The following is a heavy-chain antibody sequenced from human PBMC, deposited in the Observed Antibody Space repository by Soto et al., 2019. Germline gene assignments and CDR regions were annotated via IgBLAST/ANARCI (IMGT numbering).Heavy chain of an antibody. Sequence: QVQLQESGPGLVKPSGTLSLTCAVSGGSISSSNWWSWVRQPPGKGLVWIGEIYHSGSTNYIPSLKSRGTISVDKSKKQFSLKLSSVTAADTAVYYCARVLGNDAFDIWGQGTMVTVSS. J-gene: IGHJ3*02. CDR1: GGSISSSNW. CDR2: IYHSGST. D-gene: IGHD3-3*02. CDR3: ARVLGNDAFDI. V-gene: IGHV4-4*02.